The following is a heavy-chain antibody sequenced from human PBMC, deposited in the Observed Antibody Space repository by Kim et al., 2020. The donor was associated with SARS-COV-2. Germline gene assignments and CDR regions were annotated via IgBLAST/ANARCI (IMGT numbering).Heavy chain of an antibody. CDR2: I. D-gene: IGHD2-15*01. CDR3: ARDFGSGAFDI. Sequence: IYYADSVKGRVTISRDNAKNSLYLKMNSLRAEDTAVYYCARDFGSGAFDIWGQGTMVTVSS. J-gene: IGHJ3*02. V-gene: IGHV3-48*01.